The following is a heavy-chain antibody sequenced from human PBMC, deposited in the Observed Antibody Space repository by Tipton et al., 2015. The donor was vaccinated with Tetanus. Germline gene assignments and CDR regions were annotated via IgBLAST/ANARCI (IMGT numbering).Heavy chain of an antibody. CDR3: ARTRPSYIAVAGIDY. CDR1: GGSFSGYY. CDR2: INHSGST. D-gene: IGHD6-19*01. V-gene: IGHV4-34*01. Sequence: TLSLTCAVYGGSFSGYYWSWIRQPPGKGLEWIGEINHSGSTNYNPSLKSRVTISVDTSRNQFSLKLSSVTAADTAVYYCARTRPSYIAVAGIDYWGQGTLVTVSS. J-gene: IGHJ4*02.